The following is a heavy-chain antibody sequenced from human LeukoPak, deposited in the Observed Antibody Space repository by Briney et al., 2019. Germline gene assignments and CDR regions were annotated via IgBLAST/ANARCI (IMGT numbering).Heavy chain of an antibody. CDR1: GGSISSSSYY. CDR3: ARHRYYYRSGSYYGAPYYMDV. J-gene: IGHJ6*03. D-gene: IGHD3-10*01. Sequence: PSETLSLTCTVSGGSISSSSYYWGWIRQPPGKGLEWIGCLYYSGSTYYNPSLKSRVTISVDTSKNQFFLKLSSVTAADTAVYYCARHRYYYRSGSYYGAPYYMDVWGKGTTVTISS. CDR2: LYYSGST. V-gene: IGHV4-39*01.